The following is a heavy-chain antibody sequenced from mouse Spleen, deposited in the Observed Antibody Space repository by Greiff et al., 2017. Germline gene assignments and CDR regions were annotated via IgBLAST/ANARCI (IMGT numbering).Heavy chain of an antibody. V-gene: IGHV5-6-5*01. J-gene: IGHJ1*01. D-gene: IGHD2-3*01. CDR1: GFTFSSYA. Sequence: EVQRVESGGGLVKPGGSLKLSCAASGFTFSSYAMSWVRQTPEKRLEWVASISSGGSTYYPDSVKGRFTISRDNARNILYLQMSSLRSEDTAMYYCARDGYYGWYFDVWGAGTTVTDSS. CDR3: ARDGYYGWYFDV. CDR2: ISSGGST.